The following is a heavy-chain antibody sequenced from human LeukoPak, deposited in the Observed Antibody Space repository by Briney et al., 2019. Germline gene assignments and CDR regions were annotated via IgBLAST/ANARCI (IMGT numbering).Heavy chain of an antibody. Sequence: SETLSLTCAVYGGSFSGYYWRWIRQPPGKGLAWIGEINHSGSTNYNPSLKSRVTISVDTSKNQFSLKLSSVTAADTAVYYCARPLLDGYKDFDYWGQGTLVTVSS. V-gene: IGHV4-34*01. J-gene: IGHJ4*02. CDR3: ARPLLDGYKDFDY. CDR2: INHSGST. CDR1: GGSFSGYY. D-gene: IGHD5-24*01.